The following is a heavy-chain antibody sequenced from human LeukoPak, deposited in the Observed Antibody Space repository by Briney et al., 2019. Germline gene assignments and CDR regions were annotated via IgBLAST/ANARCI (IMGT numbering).Heavy chain of an antibody. V-gene: IGHV1-2*02. CDR3: ARCCDYDSSGYYWDPLLAFDI. D-gene: IGHD3-22*01. Sequence: GASVKVSCKASGYTFTGYYMHWVRQAPGQGLEWMGWINPNSGGTNYAQKFQGRVTMTRDTSISTAYMELSRLRSDDTAVYYCARCCDYDSSGYYWDPLLAFDIWGQGTMVTVSS. CDR2: INPNSGGT. J-gene: IGHJ3*02. CDR1: GYTFTGYY.